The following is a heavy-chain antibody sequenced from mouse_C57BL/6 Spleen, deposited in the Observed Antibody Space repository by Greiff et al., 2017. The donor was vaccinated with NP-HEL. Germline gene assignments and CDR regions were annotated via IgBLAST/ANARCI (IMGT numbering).Heavy chain of an antibody. D-gene: IGHD1-1*01. CDR3: TRAEFINTVVGYFDV. Sequence: VQLQQSGAELVRPGASVTLSCKASGYPFTDYEMHWVKQTPVHGLEWIGAIDPETGGTAYNQKFKGKAILTADKSSSTAYMELRSLTSEDSAVYYCTRAEFINTVVGYFDVWGTGTTVTVSS. J-gene: IGHJ1*03. CDR2: IDPETGGT. V-gene: IGHV1-15*01. CDR1: GYPFTDYE.